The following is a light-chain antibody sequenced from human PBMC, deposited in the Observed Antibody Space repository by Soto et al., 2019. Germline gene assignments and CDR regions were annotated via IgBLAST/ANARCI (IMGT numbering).Light chain of an antibody. V-gene: IGKV3-20*01. J-gene: IGKJ1*01. CDR1: QSISSN. Sequence: EIVMTQSPATLSVSPLDRSTQSFSASQSISSNLAWYQQKPGQAPRLLMFRTSSRATGIPDRFSGSGSGTDFTLTISRLEPEDFAVYYCHQYGSSPSTFGQGTKVDTK. CDR2: RTS. CDR3: HQYGSSPST.